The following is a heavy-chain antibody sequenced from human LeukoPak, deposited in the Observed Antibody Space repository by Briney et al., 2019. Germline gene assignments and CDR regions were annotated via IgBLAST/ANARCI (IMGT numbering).Heavy chain of an antibody. D-gene: IGHD3-3*01. Sequence: GGSLRLSCAASGFTFSSYAMSWVRQAPGKGLEWVSAISGSGGSTYYADSVKGRFTISRDNSKNTLYLQMNSLRAEDTAVYYCAKDLLNLYYDFWSGYSGAFDLWGQGTMVTVSS. V-gene: IGHV3-23*01. CDR2: ISGSGGST. CDR3: AKDLLNLYYDFWSGYSGAFDL. J-gene: IGHJ3*01. CDR1: GFTFSSYA.